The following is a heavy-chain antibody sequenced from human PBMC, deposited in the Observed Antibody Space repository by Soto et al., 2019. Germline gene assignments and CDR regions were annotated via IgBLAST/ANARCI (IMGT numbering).Heavy chain of an antibody. V-gene: IGHV4-38-2*02. J-gene: IGHJ5*02. CDR2: IYHSGST. CDR3: AREVQNNWFDP. Sequence: KPSETLSLTCAVSGYSISSGYYWGWIRQPPGKGLEWIGSIYHSGSTYYNPSLKSRVTISVDTSKNQFSLKLSSVTAADTAVYYCAREVQNNWFDPWGQGTLVTVSS. CDR1: GYSISSGYY.